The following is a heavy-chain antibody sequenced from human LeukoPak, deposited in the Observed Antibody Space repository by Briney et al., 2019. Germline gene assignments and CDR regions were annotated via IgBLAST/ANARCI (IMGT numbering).Heavy chain of an antibody. D-gene: IGHD6-13*01. CDR3: AREGYSPY. Sequence: AGGSLRLSCAASGFTFSSYSMNWVRQAPGKGLEWVSYISSSGNTIYYADSVKGRFTISRDNAKNSLYLQMNSLRAEDTSVYYCAREGYSPYWGQGTLVTVSS. CDR2: ISSSGNTI. V-gene: IGHV3-48*01. J-gene: IGHJ4*02. CDR1: GFTFSSYS.